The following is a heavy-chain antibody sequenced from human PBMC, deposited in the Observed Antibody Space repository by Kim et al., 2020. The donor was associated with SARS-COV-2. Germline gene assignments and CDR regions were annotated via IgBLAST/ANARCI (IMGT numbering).Heavy chain of an antibody. V-gene: IGHV3-30*18. CDR1: GFIFNNFG. J-gene: IGHJ5*01. CDR2: VSFDGVLK. Sequence: GGSLRLSCAASGFIFNNFGMQWVRQAPGKGLQWVAVVSFDGVLKYYTDSVMGRFTISRDNSNNTMFLQMNSLRPEDTAVYYCVKEFHSRGYGAFYDSWG. CDR3: VKEFHSRGYGAFYDS. D-gene: IGHD6-19*01.